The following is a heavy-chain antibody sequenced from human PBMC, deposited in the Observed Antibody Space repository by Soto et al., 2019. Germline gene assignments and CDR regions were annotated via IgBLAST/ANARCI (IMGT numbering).Heavy chain of an antibody. Sequence: SETLSLTCAVYGGSFSGYYWSWIRQPPGKGLEWIGEINHSGSTNYNPSLKSRVTISVDTSKNQFSLKLSSVTAADTAVYYCARGLGYCSSTSCHYFDYWGQGTLVTVSS. CDR2: INHSGST. V-gene: IGHV4-34*01. D-gene: IGHD2-2*01. J-gene: IGHJ4*02. CDR3: ARGLGYCSSTSCHYFDY. CDR1: GGSFSGYY.